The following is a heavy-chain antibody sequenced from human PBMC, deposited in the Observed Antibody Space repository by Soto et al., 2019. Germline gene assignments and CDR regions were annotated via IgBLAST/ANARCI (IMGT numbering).Heavy chain of an antibody. CDR2: ISGSGGST. D-gene: IGHD3-22*01. Sequence: GGSLRLSCAASGFTFGNYGMNWVRQAPGKGLEWVSAISGSGGSTYYADSVKGRFTISRDNSKNTLYLQMNSLRAEDTAVYYCASKGVGYYDSSGYYYVSYFDYWGQGTLVTVSS. J-gene: IGHJ4*02. CDR3: ASKGVGYYDSSGYYYVSYFDY. CDR1: GFTFGNYG. V-gene: IGHV3-23*01.